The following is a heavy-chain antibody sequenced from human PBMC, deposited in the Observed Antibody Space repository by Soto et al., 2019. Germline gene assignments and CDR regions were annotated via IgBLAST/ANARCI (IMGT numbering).Heavy chain of an antibody. V-gene: IGHV3-53*02. CDR3: AREGRGWHYFDY. J-gene: IGHJ4*02. D-gene: IGHD6-19*01. Sequence: EVQLVETGGGLIQPGGSLRLSCAASGFTVSSNYMSWVRQAPGKGLEWVSVIYSGGSTYYADSVKGRFTISRDNSKNALYLQMNSLRAEDTAVYYCAREGRGWHYFDYWGQGTLVTVSS. CDR1: GFTVSSNY. CDR2: IYSGGST.